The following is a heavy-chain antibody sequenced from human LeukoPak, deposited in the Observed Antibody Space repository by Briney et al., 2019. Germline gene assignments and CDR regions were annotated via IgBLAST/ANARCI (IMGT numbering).Heavy chain of an antibody. V-gene: IGHV4-34*01. CDR2: INHSGST. CDR3: AVAAAADPYNWFDP. CDR1: GGSFSGYY. J-gene: IGHJ5*02. D-gene: IGHD6-13*01. Sequence: PSETLSLTCAVYGGSFSGYYWSWIRQPPGKGLEWIGEINHSGSTNYNPSLKSRVTISVDTSKNQFSLKLSSVTAADTAVYYCAVAAAADPYNWFDPWGQGTLVTVSS.